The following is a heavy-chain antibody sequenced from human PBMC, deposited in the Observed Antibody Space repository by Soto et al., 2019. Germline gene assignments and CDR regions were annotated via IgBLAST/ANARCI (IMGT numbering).Heavy chain of an antibody. CDR2: INPNSGGT. CDR1: GYTFTGYY. Sequence: GSSVKASCKASGYTFTGYYMHWVRQAPGQGLEWMGWINPNSGGTNYAQKFQGRVTMTRDTSISTAYMELSRLRSDDTAVYYCARDRRLFSMIGGPRYWFDPWGQRTLVIVSS. V-gene: IGHV1-2*02. D-gene: IGHD3-10*02. J-gene: IGHJ5*02. CDR3: ARDRRLFSMIGGPRYWFDP.